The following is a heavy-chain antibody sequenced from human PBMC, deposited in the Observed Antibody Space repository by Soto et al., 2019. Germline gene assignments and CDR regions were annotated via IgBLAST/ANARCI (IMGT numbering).Heavy chain of an antibody. J-gene: IGHJ4*02. Sequence: QVQLQESGPGLVKPSETLSLTCTVSGGSISSYSWSWIRQPPGKGLEWIGYIYYSGSTNYNPSLKSRVTISVDTSKNQFSLKLSSVTAADTAVYYCARAWGDLFDYWGQGTLVTVSS. CDR3: ARAWGDLFDY. V-gene: IGHV4-59*01. D-gene: IGHD3-16*01. CDR2: IYYSGST. CDR1: GGSISSYS.